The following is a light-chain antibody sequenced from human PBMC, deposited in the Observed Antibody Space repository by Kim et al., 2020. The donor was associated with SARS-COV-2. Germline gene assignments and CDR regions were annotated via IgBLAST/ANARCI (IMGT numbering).Light chain of an antibody. CDR2: GAS. CDR3: QHYASSPRT. J-gene: IGKJ1*01. V-gene: IGKV3-20*01. CDR1: QSISSNY. Sequence: EIVLTQSPDTLSLSPAERATLSCRASQSISSNYLAWYQQKPGQTPRLLIYGASSRATGIPDRFSGSGSGTDFTLTISRLEPEDFAVYYCQHYASSPRTFGQGTKVDIK.